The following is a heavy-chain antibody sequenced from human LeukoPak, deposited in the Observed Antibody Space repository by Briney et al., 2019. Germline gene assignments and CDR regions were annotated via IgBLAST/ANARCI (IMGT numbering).Heavy chain of an antibody. Sequence: NPSETLSLTCTVPGGSISSYYWSWIRQPPGRGLEWMGYIYYSGSTNYNPSLKSRVTISVDTSKNQFSLKLSSVTAADTAVYYCARAKGWMLLYYYYGMDVWGQGTTVTVSS. D-gene: IGHD6-19*01. J-gene: IGHJ6*02. CDR3: ARAKGWMLLYYYYGMDV. CDR2: IYYSGST. CDR1: GGSISSYY. V-gene: IGHV4-59*01.